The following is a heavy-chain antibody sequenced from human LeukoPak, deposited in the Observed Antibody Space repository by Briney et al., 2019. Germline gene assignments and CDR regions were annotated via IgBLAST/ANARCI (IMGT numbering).Heavy chain of an antibody. Sequence: ASVTVSCMACGYTFTNYVISWVRQAPGQGREWMGWISAYNGNTNYAQKLQGRVTMTTDTSSSTAYMELRSLRSDDTAVYYCARDSVTPASRTRFDYWGQGTLVTVSS. CDR3: ARDSVTPASRTRFDY. D-gene: IGHD2-2*01. CDR1: GYTFTNYV. CDR2: ISAYNGNT. J-gene: IGHJ4*02. V-gene: IGHV1-18*04.